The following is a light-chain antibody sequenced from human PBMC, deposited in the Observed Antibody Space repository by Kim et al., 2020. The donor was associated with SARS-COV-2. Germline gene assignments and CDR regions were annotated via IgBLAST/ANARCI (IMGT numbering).Light chain of an antibody. CDR3: AAWDDSLNGHV. CDR2: KNS. V-gene: IGLV1-44*01. J-gene: IGLJ3*02. CDR1: RSNIGTRT. Sequence: GQRVTISCSGSRSNIGTRTVNWYQHVPGSAPKLLIFKNSQRPSGVPDRFSGSKSGTSASLAISGIQSGDEAHYYCAAWDDSLNGHVFGGGTQLTVL.